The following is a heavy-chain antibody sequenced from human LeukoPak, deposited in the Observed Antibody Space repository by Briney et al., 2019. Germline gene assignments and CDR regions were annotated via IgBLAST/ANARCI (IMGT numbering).Heavy chain of an antibody. CDR1: GGSISSSNW. J-gene: IGHJ4*02. Sequence: PSETLSLTCAVSGGSISSSNWWSWVRQPPGKGLEWIGEIYHSGSTNHNPSLKSRVTISVDKSKNQFSLKLSSVTAADTAVYYCAREGHYGDYRRFDYWGQGTLVTVSS. V-gene: IGHV4-4*02. CDR2: IYHSGST. CDR3: AREGHYGDYRRFDY. D-gene: IGHD4-17*01.